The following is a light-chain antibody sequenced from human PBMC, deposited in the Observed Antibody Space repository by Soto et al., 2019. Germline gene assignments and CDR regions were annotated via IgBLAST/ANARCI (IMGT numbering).Light chain of an antibody. CDR1: QSISSY. Sequence: DIQMTHSPSSLSASLVDRVTITCRASQSISSYLNWYQHKPGKAPKLLIYAASSFQSGVPSRFSGSGSGTDFTLTISSLQPEDFATYYCQQSYSTPPTFGQGTKVDIK. V-gene: IGKV1-39*01. CDR3: QQSYSTPPT. J-gene: IGKJ1*01. CDR2: AAS.